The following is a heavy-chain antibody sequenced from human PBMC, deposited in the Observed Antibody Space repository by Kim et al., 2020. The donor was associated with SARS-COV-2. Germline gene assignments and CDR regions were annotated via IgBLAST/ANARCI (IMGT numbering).Heavy chain of an antibody. CDR1: GFPFNDYA. CDR3: VREPRGDGYGLDY. D-gene: IGHD4-17*01. J-gene: IGHJ4*02. CDR2: IWHDGSER. Sequence: GGSLRLSCAASGFPFNDYAMHWVRQAPGKGLKWVAVIWHDGSERYYAESVKGRFTISRDNSNNTLYLEMNSLRAEDMSVYYCVREPRGDGYGLDYWGQGTLVTVSS. V-gene: IGHV3-33*01.